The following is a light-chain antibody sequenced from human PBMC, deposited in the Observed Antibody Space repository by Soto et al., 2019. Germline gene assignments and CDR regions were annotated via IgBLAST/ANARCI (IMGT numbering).Light chain of an antibody. CDR3: QQSYSTPWT. CDR2: VAS. J-gene: IGKJ1*01. Sequence: DIQMTQSPSSLSASVGDRVSITCRASQSISNYLNWYQQKPGEAPKVLVYVASRLQSGVPPRFSGSGSGTAFTLTISTLQPEDFATYYCQQSYSTPWTFGQGTKVEV. CDR1: QSISNY. V-gene: IGKV1-39*01.